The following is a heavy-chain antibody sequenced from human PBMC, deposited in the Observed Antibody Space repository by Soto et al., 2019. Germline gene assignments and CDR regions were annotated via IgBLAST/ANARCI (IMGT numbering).Heavy chain of an antibody. V-gene: IGHV3-64D*08. J-gene: IGHJ3*02. Sequence: GGSLRLSCSASGFTFSSYAMHWVRQAPGKGLEYVSAISSNGGSTYYADSVKGRFTISRDNSKNTLYLQMSSLRAEDTAVYYCVKYSSLVAVAGTIITDAFDIWGQGTMVTVSS. CDR2: ISSNGGST. D-gene: IGHD6-19*01. CDR1: GFTFSSYA. CDR3: VKYSSLVAVAGTIITDAFDI.